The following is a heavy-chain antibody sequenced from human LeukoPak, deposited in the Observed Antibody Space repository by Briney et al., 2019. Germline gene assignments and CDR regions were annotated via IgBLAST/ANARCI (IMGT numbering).Heavy chain of an antibody. CDR1: GFTFSSYA. D-gene: IGHD3-3*01. V-gene: IGHV3-23*01. CDR3: ARRTLFGVIKPPDY. CDR2: ISGSGGST. Sequence: GGSLRLSCAASGFTFSSYAMSWVRQAPGKGLEWVSAISGSGGSTYYADSVKGRFTISRDNAKNTLYLQLSSLRVEDTAVYYCARRTLFGVIKPPDYWGQGTLVTVS. J-gene: IGHJ4*02.